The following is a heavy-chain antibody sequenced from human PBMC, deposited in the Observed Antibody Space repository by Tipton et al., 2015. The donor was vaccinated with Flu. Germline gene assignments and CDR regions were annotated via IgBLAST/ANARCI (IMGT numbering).Heavy chain of an antibody. CDR2: IRSKVYGETT. D-gene: IGHD5-24*01. V-gene: IGHV3-49*04. CDR1: GFTFGDYG. CDR3: IRDQDGLYEVLDF. Sequence: SLRLSCRGSGFTFGDYGMTWVRQAPGKGLEWIGVIRSKVYGETTEYAASLQGRFTVSRDDSKNTVYLQMNSLKSEDTATYFCIRDQDGLYEVLDFWGQGTLVTVSS. J-gene: IGHJ4*02.